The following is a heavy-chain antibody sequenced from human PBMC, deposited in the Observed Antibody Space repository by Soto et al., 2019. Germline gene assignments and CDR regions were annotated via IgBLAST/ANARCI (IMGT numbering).Heavy chain of an antibody. CDR2: IYGNDDK. V-gene: IGHV2-5*01. CDR1: GFSLTTVGVA. J-gene: IGHJ5*02. D-gene: IGHD2-15*01. Sequence: QITVRESGPTLVKPTETLTLTCTFSGFSLTTVGVAVGWIRQPPGKALEWLALIYGNDDKYYSPSLRNRLTIIKDTSKNHVFLIMTNMDPVDTATYFCAHRRISCSGGTCHVWYDPWGQGTLVTVSS. CDR3: AHRRISCSGGTCHVWYDP.